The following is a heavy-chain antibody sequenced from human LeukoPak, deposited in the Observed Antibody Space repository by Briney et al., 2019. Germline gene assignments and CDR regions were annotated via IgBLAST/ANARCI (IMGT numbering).Heavy chain of an antibody. CDR2: IKQDGSEK. CDR1: GFXFSSYW. D-gene: IGHD6-13*01. J-gene: IGHJ6*02. V-gene: IGHV3-7*05. CDR3: ARDPYSSSWSYGMDV. Sequence: PGGSLRLSCKASGFXFSSYWISWVRQTPEKGLEWVANIKQDGSEKVYVDSVKGRFTISRDNAKSSLYLQMNSLRAEDTAVYYCARDPYSSSWSYGMDVWGQGTTVTVSS.